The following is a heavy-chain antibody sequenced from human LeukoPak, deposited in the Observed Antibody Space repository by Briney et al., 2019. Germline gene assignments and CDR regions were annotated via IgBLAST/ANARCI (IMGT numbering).Heavy chain of an antibody. D-gene: IGHD6-13*01. CDR3: ARDLYSSSWYFPGTHYNWFDP. CDR1: GYTFTGYY. CDR2: INPNSGGT. J-gene: IGHJ5*02. Sequence: GASVKVSCKASGYTFTGYYMHWVRQAPGQGLEWMGWINPNSGGTNYAQKFQGRVTMTRDTSISTAYMELSRLRSDDTAVYYCARDLYSSSWYFPGTHYNWFDPWGQGTLVTVSS. V-gene: IGHV1-2*02.